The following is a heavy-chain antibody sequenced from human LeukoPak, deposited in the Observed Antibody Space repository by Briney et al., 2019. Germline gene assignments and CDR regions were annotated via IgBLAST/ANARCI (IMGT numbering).Heavy chain of an antibody. CDR2: MNPSVSN. Sequence: PETLSLACVVDGRSFSGYYWRWNRQTPEGGLEWIGEMNPSVSNSYNPSLKSRVAISVDTSQNQFSLKLSSVTAADTAVYYCARGRQDVTMIVVVMTAVSYYLDVWGKGTTVTVS. V-gene: IGHV4-34*01. J-gene: IGHJ6*03. D-gene: IGHD3-22*01. CDR3: ARGRQDVTMIVVVMTAVSYYLDV. CDR1: GRSFSGYY.